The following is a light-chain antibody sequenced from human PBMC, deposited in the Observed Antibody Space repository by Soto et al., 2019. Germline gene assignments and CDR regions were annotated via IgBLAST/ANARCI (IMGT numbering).Light chain of an antibody. CDR2: DAS. Sequence: EIVLTQSPATLSLSPGERATLSCRASQSVSSYLAWYQQKPGQAPRLLIYDASNRATGIPARFSGSGSGTDFTLTLSSLEPEDFAVYYCQQRSNWPSGFTFGPGTKVDIK. V-gene: IGKV3-11*01. CDR3: QQRSNWPSGFT. J-gene: IGKJ3*01. CDR1: QSVSSY.